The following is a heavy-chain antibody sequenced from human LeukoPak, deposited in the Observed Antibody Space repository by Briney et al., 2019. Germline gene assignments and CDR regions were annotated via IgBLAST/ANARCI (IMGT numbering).Heavy chain of an antibody. Sequence: PGGSLRLSCAASGFTFSSYGMHWVRQAPGKGLEWGAVISYDGSNKYYADSVKGRFTISRDNSKNTLYLQMNSLRDEDTAVYYCAKGEYYYDSSGYYGFWGQGTLVTVSS. CDR1: GFTFSSYG. D-gene: IGHD3-22*01. CDR2: ISYDGSNK. V-gene: IGHV3-30*18. J-gene: IGHJ4*02. CDR3: AKGEYYYDSSGYYGF.